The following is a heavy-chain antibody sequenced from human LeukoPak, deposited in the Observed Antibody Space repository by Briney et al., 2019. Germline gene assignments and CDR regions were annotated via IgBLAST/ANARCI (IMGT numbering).Heavy chain of an antibody. Sequence: KTGGSLRLSCAASGFTFSDYYMSWIRQAPGKGLEWVSYISSSGSTIYYADSVKGRFTISRDNAKNSLYLQMNSLRAEDTAVYYCARDPAYCGGDCYPDDAFDIWGQGTMVTVSS. CDR3: ARDPAYCGGDCYPDDAFDI. CDR1: GFTFSDYY. V-gene: IGHV3-11*04. D-gene: IGHD2-21*01. CDR2: ISSSGSTI. J-gene: IGHJ3*02.